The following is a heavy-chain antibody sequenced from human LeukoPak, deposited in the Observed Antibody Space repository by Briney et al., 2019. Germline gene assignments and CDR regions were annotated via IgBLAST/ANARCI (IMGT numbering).Heavy chain of an antibody. J-gene: IGHJ4*02. V-gene: IGHV1-18*01. CDR1: GYIFRSYG. Sequence: GASVKVSCKASGYIFRSYGTSWGRQAPGQGLEWMGWISAYNGNTNYAQKVQGRVTLTTDTSTATAYMEMRGLISDDTAVYYCARALSDDFWSFYQDYWGQGTLLIVSP. CDR2: ISAYNGNT. CDR3: ARALSDDFWSFYQDY. D-gene: IGHD3-3*01.